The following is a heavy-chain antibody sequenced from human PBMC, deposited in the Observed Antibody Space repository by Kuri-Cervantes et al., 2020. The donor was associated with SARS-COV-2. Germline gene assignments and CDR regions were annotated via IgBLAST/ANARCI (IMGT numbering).Heavy chain of an antibody. D-gene: IGHD3-22*01. V-gene: IGHV4-38-2*02. CDR3: ARLPIVDYYDSSADHT. CDR1: GYSISSGYY. CDR2: IYHSGST. Sequence: SETLSLTCTVSGYSISSGYYWGWIRQPPGKGLEWIGGIYHSGSTYYNPSLKSRVTISVDTSKNQFSLNLSSVTAADTALYYCARLPIVDYYDSSADHTWGQGTLVTVSS. J-gene: IGHJ4*02.